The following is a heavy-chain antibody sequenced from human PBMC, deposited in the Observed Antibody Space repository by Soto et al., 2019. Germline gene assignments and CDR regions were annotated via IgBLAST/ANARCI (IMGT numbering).Heavy chain of an antibody. CDR2: INPSGGST. CDR1: GYTFTSYY. V-gene: IGHV1-46*01. J-gene: IGHJ6*01. Sequence: SVKVSCKASGYTFTSYYMHWVLQAPGQGLEWMGIINPSGGSTSYAQKFQGRVTMTRDTSTSTVYMELSSLISEDTAVYYCARDEGGEGMAVCGRRTTVTGSS. CDR3: ARDEGGEGMAV.